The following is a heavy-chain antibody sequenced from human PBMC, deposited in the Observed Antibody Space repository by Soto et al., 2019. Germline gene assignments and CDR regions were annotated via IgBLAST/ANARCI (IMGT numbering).Heavy chain of an antibody. CDR1: GGSISSYY. CDR2: IYYSGST. V-gene: IGHV4-59*01. Sequence: SETLSLTCTVSGGSISSYYWSWIRQPPGKGLEWIGYIYYSGSTNYNPSLKSRVTISVDTSKNQFSLKLSSVTAADTAVYYCARSGYYYYYGMDVWGQGTTVTVSS. CDR3: ARSGYYYYYGMDV. J-gene: IGHJ6*02.